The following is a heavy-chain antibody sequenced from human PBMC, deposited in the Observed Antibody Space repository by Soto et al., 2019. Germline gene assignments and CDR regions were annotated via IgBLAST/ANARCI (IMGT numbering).Heavy chain of an antibody. Sequence: EVQLLESGGGLVQPGGSLRLSCAASGFTFSSYAMSWFRQAPGKGLEWVSAISGSGGSTYYEDSVKGRFTIFRDNSKNTRSLQMNSLRAEDTAVYYCAKAKGSISDYGMDVWGQGTTVTVSS. CDR2: ISGSGGST. J-gene: IGHJ6*02. V-gene: IGHV3-23*01. D-gene: IGHD3-10*01. CDR1: GFTFSSYA. CDR3: AKAKGSISDYGMDV.